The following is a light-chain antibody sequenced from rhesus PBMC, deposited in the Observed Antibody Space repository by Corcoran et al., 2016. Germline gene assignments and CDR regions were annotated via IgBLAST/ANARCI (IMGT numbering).Light chain of an antibody. Sequence: DIQMTQSPSSLSASVGDRVTITCRASQTISSYLAWYQQKPGKVPKLLIYAASSLESGVPSRFSGSGSGTDFTLNISSLQPEDFAPYYCQQHNSHPLTFGGGTKVGLK. V-gene: IGKV1S5*01. CDR1: QTISSY. J-gene: IGKJ4*01. CDR3: QQHNSHPLT. CDR2: AAS.